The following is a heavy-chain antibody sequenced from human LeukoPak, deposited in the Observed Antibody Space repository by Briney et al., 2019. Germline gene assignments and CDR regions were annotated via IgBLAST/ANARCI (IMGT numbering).Heavy chain of an antibody. V-gene: IGHV1-46*01. J-gene: IGHJ6*02. D-gene: IGHD2-2*01. CDR2: INPSGGST. Sequence: ASVKVSCKASGYTFTSYYMHWVRQTPGQGPEWMGIINPSGGSTSYAQKFQGRVTMTRDTSTSTVYMELSSLRSEDTAVYYCARVDCSSTSCPTPVYYYYYGMDVWGQGTTVTVSS. CDR3: ARVDCSSTSCPTPVYYYYYGMDV. CDR1: GYTFTSYY.